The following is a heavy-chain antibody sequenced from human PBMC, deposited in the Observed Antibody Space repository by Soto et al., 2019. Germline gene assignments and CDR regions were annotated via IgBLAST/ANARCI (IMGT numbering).Heavy chain of an antibody. CDR3: ARDPRIAVAGHHFYYYYGMDV. D-gene: IGHD6-19*01. CDR2: ISSSSSTI. CDR1: GFTFSSYS. J-gene: IGHJ6*02. V-gene: IGHV3-48*02. Sequence: GGSLRLSCAASGFTFSSYSMNWVRQAPGKGLEWVSYISSSSSTIYYADSVKGRFTISRDNAKNSLYLQMNSLRDEDTAVYYCARDPRIAVAGHHFYYYYGMDVWGQGTTVTVSS.